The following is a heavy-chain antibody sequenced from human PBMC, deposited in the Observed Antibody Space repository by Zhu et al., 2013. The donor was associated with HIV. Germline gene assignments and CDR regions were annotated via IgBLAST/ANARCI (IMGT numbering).Heavy chain of an antibody. CDR1: GGTFSSYA. J-gene: IGHJ6*02. D-gene: IGHD2-8*01. V-gene: IGHV1-69*01. CDR2: IIPIFGTA. CDR3: ARGFVLMVYALDYYYGMDV. Sequence: QVQLVQSGAEVKKPGSSVKVSCKASGGTFSSYAISWVRQAPGQGLEWMGGIIPIFGTANYAQKFQGRVTITADESTSTAYMELSSLRSEDTAVYYCARGFVLMVYALDYYYGMDVWGQGTTVTVSS.